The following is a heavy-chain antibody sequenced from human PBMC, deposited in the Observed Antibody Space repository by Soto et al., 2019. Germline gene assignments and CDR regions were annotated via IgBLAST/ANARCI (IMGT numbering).Heavy chain of an antibody. CDR1: GFTFSSFA. J-gene: IGHJ4*02. D-gene: IGHD3-22*01. CDR3: VKDYGPGYAGSSGSKLDF. Sequence: EVQLLESGGDLVQPGGSLRLSCAASGFTFSSFAMSLVRQAPGKGLEWVAGLSVTGGSTYHADSVKGRFTISRDNSQNILSLQMTSLRAEDTAVYYCVKDYGPGYAGSSGSKLDFWGQGTLVTVSS. V-gene: IGHV3-23*01. CDR2: LSVTGGST.